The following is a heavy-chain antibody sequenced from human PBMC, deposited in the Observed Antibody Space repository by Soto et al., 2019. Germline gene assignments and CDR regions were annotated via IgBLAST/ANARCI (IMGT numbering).Heavy chain of an antibody. D-gene: IGHD3-22*01. J-gene: IGHJ4*02. CDR3: ARDLISDSSGYYYFDH. CDR1: GGTFSSYA. CDR2: IIPIFGTA. V-gene: IGHV1-69*01. Sequence: QVQLVQSGAEVKKPGSSVKVSCKASGGTFSSYAISWVRQAPGQGLEWMGGIIPIFGTANYAQKFQGRVTITADESTTTAYKELGSLRSEDTAVDYCARDLISDSSGYYYFDHWGQGTLVTVSS.